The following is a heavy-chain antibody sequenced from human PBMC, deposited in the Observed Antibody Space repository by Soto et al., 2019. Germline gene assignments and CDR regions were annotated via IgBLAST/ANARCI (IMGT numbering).Heavy chain of an antibody. D-gene: IGHD3-3*01. CDR3: ARDFAIFGVVSNWFDP. Sequence: GGSLRLSCAASGFTFSYYYMSWIRQAPGKGLEWVSYISSSGSTIYYADSVKGRFTISRDNAKNSLYLQMNSLRAEDTAVYYCARDFAIFGVVSNWFDPWGQGTLVTVSS. V-gene: IGHV3-11*01. CDR2: ISSSGSTI. J-gene: IGHJ5*02. CDR1: GFTFSYYY.